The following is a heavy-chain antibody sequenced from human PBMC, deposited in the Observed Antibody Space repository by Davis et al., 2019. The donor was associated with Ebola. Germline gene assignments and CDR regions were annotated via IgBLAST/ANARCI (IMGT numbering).Heavy chain of an antibody. CDR1: GFNFNTYV. D-gene: IGHD3-10*01. J-gene: IGHJ5*02. CDR2: ISYDGGSI. CDR3: AREDGSRGHIIEYKWLDP. Sequence: GGSLRLSCAASGFNFNTYVMHWVRQAPGKGLEWAAQISYDGGSIEYADSVKGRFLISTDDSKRTLFLQMNNLKTEDTAVYYCAREDGSRGHIIEYKWLDPWGQGALVTVSS. V-gene: IGHV3-30-3*01.